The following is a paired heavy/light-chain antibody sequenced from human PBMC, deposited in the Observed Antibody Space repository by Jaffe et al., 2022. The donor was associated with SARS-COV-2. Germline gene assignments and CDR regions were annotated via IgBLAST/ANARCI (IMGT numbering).Heavy chain of an antibody. CDR2: ITPSDGST. J-gene: IGHJ4*02. D-gene: IGHD1-26*01. V-gene: IGHV1-46*01. Sequence: QVQLVQSGAEVKKPGASLRISCKASGYTFASHYMHWVRQAPGQGLEWMAIITPSDGSTTYAQRFQGRLTMTRDTSTSTVYMELSSLRSEDTAVYYCARGDRYLSPGSYFDYWGQGTLVTVSS. CDR1: GYTFASHY. CDR3: ARGDRYLSPGSYFDY.
Light chain of an antibody. V-gene: IGKV3-20*01. CDR1: QSVSSSY. J-gene: IGKJ4*01. CDR2: GAS. CDR3: QQYGSSPPT. Sequence: EIVLTQSPGTLSLSPGERATLSCRASQSVSSSYLAWYQQKPGQAPRLLIYGASSRATGIPDRFGGSGSGTDFTLTISSLEPEDFAVYYCQQYGSSPPTFGGGAKVEIK.